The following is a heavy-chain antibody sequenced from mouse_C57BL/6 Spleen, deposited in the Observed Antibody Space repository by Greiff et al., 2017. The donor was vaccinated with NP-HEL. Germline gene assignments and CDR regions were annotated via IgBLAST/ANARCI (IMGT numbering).Heavy chain of an antibody. CDR3: ARGLPHYFDY. Sequence: VQLQQSGAELVKPGASVKMSCKASGYTFTSYWINWVKQRPGQGLEWIGDIYPGSGSTNYNEKFKSKATLTVDTSSSTAYMQLSSLTSEDSAVYYCARGLPHYFDYWGQGTTLTVSS. CDR2: IYPGSGST. D-gene: IGHD2-4*01. V-gene: IGHV1-55*01. J-gene: IGHJ2*01. CDR1: GYTFTSYW.